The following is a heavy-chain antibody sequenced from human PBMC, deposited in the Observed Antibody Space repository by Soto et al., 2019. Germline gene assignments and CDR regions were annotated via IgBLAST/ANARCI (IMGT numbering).Heavy chain of an antibody. V-gene: IGHV3-9*01. CDR3: ARDRGYDAHDYYYNAMDV. CDR2: ISWDSGSI. D-gene: IGHD2-15*01. J-gene: IGHJ6*02. CDR1: GFTFDDYA. Sequence: GGSLRLSCAASGFTFDDYAMHWVRQAPGKGLEWVSGISWDSGSIGYADSVKGRFTISRDNAKNSLYLQMNSLRAEDTAVYYCARDRGYDAHDYYYNAMDVWGQGTTVTVSS.